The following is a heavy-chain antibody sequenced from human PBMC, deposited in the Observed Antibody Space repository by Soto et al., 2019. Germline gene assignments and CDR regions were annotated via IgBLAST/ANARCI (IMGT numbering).Heavy chain of an antibody. Sequence: GGSLRLSCAASGFNFSSYWMSWVRQAPGKGLEWVANIKQDGSEKYYVDSVKGRFTISRDNAKNSLYLQMNSLRAEDTAVYYCARGWVYALGPVDYWGQGTLVTVSS. J-gene: IGHJ4*02. D-gene: IGHD2-8*01. CDR1: GFNFSSYW. CDR3: ARGWVYALGPVDY. V-gene: IGHV3-7*01. CDR2: IKQDGSEK.